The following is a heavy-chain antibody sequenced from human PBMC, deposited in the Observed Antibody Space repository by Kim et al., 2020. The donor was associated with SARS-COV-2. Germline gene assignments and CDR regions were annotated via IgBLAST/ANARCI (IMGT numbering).Heavy chain of an antibody. J-gene: IGHJ3*01. CDR2: IWNDGRNE. D-gene: IGHD3-9*01. V-gene: IGHV3-33*01. CDR3: ARVPAYYDILTGSDAFDL. Sequence: PGRGLEWVALIWNDGRNENYADSVKGRFTISRDNSKDTAYLQMNSLRAEDTAVYYCARVPAYYDILTGSDAFDLWGQGTKVTV.